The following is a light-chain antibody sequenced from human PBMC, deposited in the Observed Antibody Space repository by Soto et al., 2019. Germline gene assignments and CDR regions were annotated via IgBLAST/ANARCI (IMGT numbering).Light chain of an antibody. Sequence: EIVLTQSPATLSVSPGERATLSCRAIQSVSSSYLAWYQQKPGQAPRLLIYDASNRATGIPARFSGSGSGTDFTLTISSLEAEDFAVYYCQQRSNWPPITFGQGTRLEIK. J-gene: IGKJ5*01. CDR2: DAS. CDR3: QQRSNWPPIT. V-gene: IGKV3D-20*02. CDR1: QSVSSSY.